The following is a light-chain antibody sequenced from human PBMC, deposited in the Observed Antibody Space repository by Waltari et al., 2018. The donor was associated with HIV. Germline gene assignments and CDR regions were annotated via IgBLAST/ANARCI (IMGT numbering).Light chain of an antibody. Sequence: QSALTQPASVSGSPGQSITISCIAATNDVGTFNLVSWYQHHPGSPPKLIIYEAAERPSGCSNRFSASKSGKSASLTFSGLQAEYDADYFCCLIVVGRAVFCPVTNVTVL. CDR1: TNDVGTFNL. V-gene: IGLV2-23*01. CDR2: EAA. CDR3: CLIVVGRAV. J-gene: IGLJ1*01.